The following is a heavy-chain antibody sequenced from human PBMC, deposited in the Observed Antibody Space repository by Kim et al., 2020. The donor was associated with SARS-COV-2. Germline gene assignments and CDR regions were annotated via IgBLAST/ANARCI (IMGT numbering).Heavy chain of an antibody. D-gene: IGHD3-22*01. CDR3: ARLPRSVVITQPFDY. Sequence: GESLKISCKGSGYSFTSYWIGWVRQMPGKGLEWMGIIYPGDSDTRYSPSFQGQVTISADKSISTAYLQWSSLKASDTAMYYCARLPRSVVITQPFDYWGQGTLVTVSS. CDR1: GYSFTSYW. J-gene: IGHJ4*02. V-gene: IGHV5-51*01. CDR2: IYPGDSDT.